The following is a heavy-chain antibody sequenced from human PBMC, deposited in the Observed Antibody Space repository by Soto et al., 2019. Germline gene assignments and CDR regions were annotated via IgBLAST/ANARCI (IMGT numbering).Heavy chain of an antibody. CDR3: ATLYCSSTSCYAIDDYYYYGMDV. Sequence: QVQLVESGGGVVQPGRSLRLSCAASGFTFSSYGMHWVRQAPGKGLEWVAVIWYDGSNKYYADSVKGRVTISRDNSKNTLYLQMNSLRAEDTAVYYCATLYCSSTSCYAIDDYYYYGMDVWGQGTTVTVSS. D-gene: IGHD2-2*01. CDR2: IWYDGSNK. CDR1: GFTFSSYG. J-gene: IGHJ6*02. V-gene: IGHV3-33*01.